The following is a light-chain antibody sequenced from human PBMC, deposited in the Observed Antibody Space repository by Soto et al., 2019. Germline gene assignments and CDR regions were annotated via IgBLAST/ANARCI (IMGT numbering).Light chain of an antibody. CDR3: QQRSNWPIT. J-gene: IGKJ5*01. V-gene: IGKV3-11*01. Sequence: EIVLTQSPATLSLSPGERATLSCRASQSVSSYLAWYQQKPGQAPRLLIYDASNRATGIPARFSGSGSGTDFTITISSLEPEDFEVYYCQQRSNWPITFGQGTRLEIK. CDR2: DAS. CDR1: QSVSSY.